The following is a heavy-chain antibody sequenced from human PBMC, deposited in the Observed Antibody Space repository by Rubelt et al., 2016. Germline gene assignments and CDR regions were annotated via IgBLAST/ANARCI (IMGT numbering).Heavy chain of an antibody. J-gene: IGHJ4*02. CDR2: IFSGGST. V-gene: IGHV3-66*04. D-gene: IGHD2-15*01. CDR3: AGLDVVVVAATVEDY. Sequence: EVQLVESGGGLVQPGGSLRLSCAASGFTVSSNYMSWVRQAPGKGLEWVSVIFSGGSTYYADSVKGRFTISSDNSKNTLDLQMNSLGAEDTAVYYCAGLDVVVVAATVEDYWGQGTLVTVSS. CDR1: GFTVSSNY.